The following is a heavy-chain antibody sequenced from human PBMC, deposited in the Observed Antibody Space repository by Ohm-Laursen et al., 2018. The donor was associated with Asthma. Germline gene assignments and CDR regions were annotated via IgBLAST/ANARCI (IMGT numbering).Heavy chain of an antibody. J-gene: IGHJ4*02. CDR2: ISYDGSNK. CDR1: GFTFSSYG. D-gene: IGHD2-2*01. Sequence: SLRLSCAASGFTFSSYGMHWVRQAPGKGLEWVAVISYDGSNKYYADSVKGRFTISRDNSKNTLYLQMNSLRAEDTAVYYCAKSGVVVPAANGHFDYWGQGTLVTVSS. CDR3: AKSGVVVPAANGHFDY. V-gene: IGHV3-30*18.